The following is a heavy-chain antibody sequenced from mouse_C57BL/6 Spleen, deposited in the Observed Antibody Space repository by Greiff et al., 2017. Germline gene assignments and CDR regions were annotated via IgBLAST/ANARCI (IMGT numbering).Heavy chain of an antibody. V-gene: IGHV1-82*01. J-gene: IGHJ2*01. D-gene: IGHD2-2*01. CDR1: GYAFSSSW. Sequence: VKLQESGPELVKPGASVKISCKASGYAFSSSWMNWVKQRPGKGLEWIGRIYPGDGDTNYNGKFKGKATLTADKSSSTAYMQLSSLTSEDSAVYFCARLVNHGYFGHWGQGTTLTVSS. CDR3: ARLVNHGYFGH. CDR2: IYPGDGDT.